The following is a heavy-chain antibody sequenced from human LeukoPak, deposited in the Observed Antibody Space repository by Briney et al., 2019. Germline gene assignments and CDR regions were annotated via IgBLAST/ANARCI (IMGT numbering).Heavy chain of an antibody. CDR2: ISGSGGST. V-gene: IGHV3-23*01. J-gene: IGHJ3*01. Sequence: QAGGSLRLSCAASGFTFSSYAMSWVRQAPGKGLEWVSAISGSGGSTYYADSVKGRFTISRDNAKNSLYLQMNSLRAEDTAVYYCARGLASITMIEAWGQGTMVTVSS. CDR1: GFTFSSYA. D-gene: IGHD3-22*01. CDR3: ARGLASITMIEA.